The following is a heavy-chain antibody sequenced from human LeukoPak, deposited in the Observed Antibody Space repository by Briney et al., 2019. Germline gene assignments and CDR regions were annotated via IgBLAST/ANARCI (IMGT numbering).Heavy chain of an antibody. D-gene: IGHD3-10*01. CDR3: ARGGSGSYSTFFDY. V-gene: IGHV3-7*03. CDR2: IKQDGSDK. CDR1: GFTFSSYA. Sequence: GGSLRLSCAASGFTFSSYAMSWVRQAPGKGLEWVANIKQDGSDKYYVDSVKGRFTISRDNAKNSLYLQMNSLRAEDTAVYYCARGGSGSYSTFFDYWGQGALVTVSS. J-gene: IGHJ4*02.